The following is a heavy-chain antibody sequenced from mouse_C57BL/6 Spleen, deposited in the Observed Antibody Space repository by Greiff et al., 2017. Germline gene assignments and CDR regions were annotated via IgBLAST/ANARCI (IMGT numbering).Heavy chain of an antibody. CDR1: GYTFTDYY. J-gene: IGHJ2*01. CDR2: INPNNGGT. Sequence: VQLQQSGPELVKPGASVKISCKASGYTFTDYYMNWVKQSHGKSLEWIGDINPNNGGTSYNQKFKGKATLTVDKSSSTADMELRSLTSEDSAVYYCARGEWRQLRPSYYCDYWGQGTTLTVSS. D-gene: IGHD3-2*02. V-gene: IGHV1-26*01. CDR3: ARGEWRQLRPSYYCDY.